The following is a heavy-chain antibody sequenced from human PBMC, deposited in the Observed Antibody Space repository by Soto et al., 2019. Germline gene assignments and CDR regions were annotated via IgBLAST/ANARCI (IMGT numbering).Heavy chain of an antibody. Sequence: QVQLQESGPGLVKPSQTLSLTCTVSGGSISSGGYYWTWIRQHPGKGLEWIGYNYYSGITYYNPSLKSLPTSTLDTPKNPFSLKLSSFTAADTAVYYCARGSSMAGLYYGMDVWGQGTTVTVSS. CDR1: GGSISSGGYY. V-gene: IGHV4-31*01. D-gene: IGHD6-6*01. CDR3: ARGSSMAGLYYGMDV. CDR2: NYYSGIT. J-gene: IGHJ6*02.